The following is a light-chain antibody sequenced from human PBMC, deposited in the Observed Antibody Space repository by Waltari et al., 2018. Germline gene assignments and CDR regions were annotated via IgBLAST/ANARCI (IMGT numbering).Light chain of an antibody. CDR3: AAWDDTLSAGM. CDR2: KTD. Sequence: QSVLTQPPSASGTPGQRVTIPCSGSRSNIEINYVYWYQQLPGAAPKLLISKTDQRPSGVPDRFSASKSGTSASLVISGLRSEDEADYYCAAWDDTLSAGMFGGGTKMTVL. V-gene: IGLV1-47*01. J-gene: IGLJ3*02. CDR1: RSNIEINY.